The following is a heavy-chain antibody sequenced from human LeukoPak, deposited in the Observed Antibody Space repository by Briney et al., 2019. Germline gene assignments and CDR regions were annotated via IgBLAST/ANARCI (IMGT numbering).Heavy chain of an antibody. CDR1: GFTFSNYG. CDR3: ARGLRDRYGMDV. V-gene: IGHV3-30*03. CDR2: ISYEGKSQ. Sequence: PGGSLRLSCAASGFTFSNYGVHWVRQAPGKGLEWVAVISYEGKSQYYADSVKGRFTISRDNSRNTLYLQMNSLRAEDTAMYYCARGLRDRYGMDVWGQGTTVTVSS. J-gene: IGHJ6*02.